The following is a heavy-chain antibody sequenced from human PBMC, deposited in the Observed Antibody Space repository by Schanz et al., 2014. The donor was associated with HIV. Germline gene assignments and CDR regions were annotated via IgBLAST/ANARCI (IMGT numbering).Heavy chain of an antibody. J-gene: IGHJ4*02. CDR2: ISHDGINK. D-gene: IGHD3-9*01. Sequence: QVQLVESGGGVVQPGRSLRLSCAASGFTFSSYGFHWVRQAPGKGLEWVAVISHDGINKYYEDSVRGRFTIFRDNSKNTLYLQMDSLRAEDTALCYCARSYDILTGYYSSPFDYWGQGTLVTVSS. CDR3: ARSYDILTGYYSSPFDY. CDR1: GFTFSSYG. V-gene: IGHV3-30*03.